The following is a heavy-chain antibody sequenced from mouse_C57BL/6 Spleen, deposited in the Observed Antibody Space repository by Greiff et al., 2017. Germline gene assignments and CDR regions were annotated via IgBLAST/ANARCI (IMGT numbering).Heavy chain of an antibody. J-gene: IGHJ1*03. D-gene: IGHD1-1*01. CDR2: IWSGGST. Sequence: VMLVESGPGLVQPSQSLSITCTVSGFSLTSYGVHWVRQSPGKGLEWLGVIWSGGSTDYNAAFISRLSISKDNSKSQVFFKMNSLQADDTAIYYCATNYYGSSSSSFDVWGTGTTVTVSS. V-gene: IGHV2-2*01. CDR3: ATNYYGSSSSSFDV. CDR1: GFSLTSYG.